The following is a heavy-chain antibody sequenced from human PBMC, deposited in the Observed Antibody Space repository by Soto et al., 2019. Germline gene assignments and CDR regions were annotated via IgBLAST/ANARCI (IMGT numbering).Heavy chain of an antibody. D-gene: IGHD3-10*02. Sequence: LRLSCAASGFTFSSYAVHWVRQAPGKGLEWVAVISFDGSNQSYADSVKGRFTISRDNSKNTLYLQMNSLRAEDTALYYCVRASLSTGYYYAMDVWGQGTTVTVSS. J-gene: IGHJ6*02. V-gene: IGHV3-30-3*01. CDR1: GFTFSSYA. CDR2: ISFDGSNQ. CDR3: VRASLSTGYYYAMDV.